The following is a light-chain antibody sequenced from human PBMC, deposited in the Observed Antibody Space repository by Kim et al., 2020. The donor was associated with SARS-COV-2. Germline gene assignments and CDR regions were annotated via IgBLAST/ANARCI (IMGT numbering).Light chain of an antibody. CDR1: RSNIVSTY. V-gene: IGLV1-47*01. J-gene: IGLJ3*02. CDR3: AAWDDSLSAWV. Sequence: QSVLTQPPSASGTPGQRVTISCSGSRSNIVSTYVYWFQQLPGTAPKLLIYSNNQRPSGVPDRFSGSKSGTSASLAISGLRSEDEADYYCAAWDDSLSAWVIGGGTQLTVL. CDR2: SNN.